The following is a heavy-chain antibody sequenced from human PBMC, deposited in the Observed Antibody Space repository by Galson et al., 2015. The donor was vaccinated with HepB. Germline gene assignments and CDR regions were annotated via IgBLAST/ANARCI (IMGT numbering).Heavy chain of an antibody. D-gene: IGHD2-15*01. J-gene: IGHJ6*02. Sequence: SLRLSCAVSGFTFSSYWMHWVRQAPGKGLVWVSRINSDGSRTYYADSVKGRFTISRDNAKSTVFLQMNILRDKDTAVYDCARGLSGRYGMDVWGQGTTVTVSS. CDR1: GFTFSSYW. CDR2: INSDGSRT. V-gene: IGHV3-74*01. CDR3: ARGLSGRYGMDV.